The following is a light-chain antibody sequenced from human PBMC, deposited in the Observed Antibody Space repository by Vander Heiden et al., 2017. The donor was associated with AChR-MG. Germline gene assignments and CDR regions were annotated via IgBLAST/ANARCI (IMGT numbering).Light chain of an antibody. CDR1: QGINSW. Sequence: DIQLTQTPSSVSASVGDRVTITCRASQGINSWLIWYQQKPGKGPKLLIHAASTLQSGVPSRFSGSGSGTYFTLTISSLQSEDFGTYYCQEASSFPRTFGQGTKVEMK. CDR2: AAS. V-gene: IGKV1-12*01. J-gene: IGKJ1*01. CDR3: QEASSFPRT.